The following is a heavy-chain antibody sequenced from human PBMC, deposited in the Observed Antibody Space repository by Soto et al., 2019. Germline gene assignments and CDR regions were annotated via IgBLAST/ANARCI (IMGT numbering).Heavy chain of an antibody. CDR1: GYTFTSCG. D-gene: IGHD2-21*01. CDR2: ISAYNGNT. V-gene: IGHV1-18*01. CDR3: ARFREFPFDYYYYGMDV. J-gene: IGHJ6*02. Sequence: ASVKVSCKASGYTFTSCGISWVRQAPGQGLEWMGWISAYNGNTNYAQKLQGRVTMTTDTSTSTAYMELRSLRSDDTAVYYCARFREFPFDYYYYGMDVWGQGTTVTVS.